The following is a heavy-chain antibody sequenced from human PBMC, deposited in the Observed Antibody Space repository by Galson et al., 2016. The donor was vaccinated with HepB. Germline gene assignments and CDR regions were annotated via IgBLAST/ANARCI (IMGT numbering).Heavy chain of an antibody. CDR3: AGFGVV. J-gene: IGHJ1*01. CDR2: INEDGTTT. CDR1: GFMFRGHW. V-gene: IGHV3-7*01. D-gene: IGHD3-10*01. Sequence: SLRLSCAGSGFMFRGHWMNWVRQAPGKGLEWLANINEDGTTTYDAASVKGRFATSKDNARNLVLLQMNSVTIEDTAVYYCAGFGVVWGRGTLVSVSS.